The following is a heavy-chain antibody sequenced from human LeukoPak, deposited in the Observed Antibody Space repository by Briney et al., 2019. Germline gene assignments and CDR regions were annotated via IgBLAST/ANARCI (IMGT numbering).Heavy chain of an antibody. CDR3: ARVMYMNSGSVDY. CDR2: IYSGGST. J-gene: IGHJ4*02. V-gene: IGHV3-53*04. CDR1: GLTVSSNY. D-gene: IGHD3-10*01. Sequence: GGSLRLSCAASGLTVSSNYMSWVRQAPGKGLEWVSIIYSGGSTYYADSVKGRFTISRHNSKNTLYLQMNSLRVEDTAVYYCARVMYMNSGSVDYWGQGTLVTVSP.